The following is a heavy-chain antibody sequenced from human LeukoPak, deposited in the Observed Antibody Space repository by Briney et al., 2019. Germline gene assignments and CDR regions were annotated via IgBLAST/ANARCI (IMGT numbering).Heavy chain of an antibody. V-gene: IGHV3-23*01. Sequence: PGGSLRLSCAASGFTFSSYAMTWVRQAPGRGLEWVSGISASGSSTYYADSVKGRFTISRDNSKNTLYLQMNSLRAEDTAVYYCAKGIYSGYGGYFDYWGQGTLVTVSS. J-gene: IGHJ4*02. D-gene: IGHD5-12*01. CDR3: AKGIYSGYGGYFDY. CDR1: GFTFSSYA. CDR2: ISASGSST.